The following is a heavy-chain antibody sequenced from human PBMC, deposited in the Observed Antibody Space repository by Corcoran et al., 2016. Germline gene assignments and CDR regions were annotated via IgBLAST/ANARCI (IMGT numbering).Heavy chain of an antibody. Sequence: QVQLVQSGAEVKKPGASVKVSCKASGYTFTSYAMHWVRQAPGQRLEWMGWINAGNGNTKYSQKFQGRVTITRDTSASTAYMELSSLRSEDTAVYFCARVSGKCSSATPAPSNYYYGMDVWGQGTTVTVSS. V-gene: IGHV1-3*01. CDR1: GYTFTSYA. CDR3: ARVSGKCSSATPAPSNYYYGMDV. D-gene: IGHD6-6*01. CDR2: INAGNGNT. J-gene: IGHJ6*02.